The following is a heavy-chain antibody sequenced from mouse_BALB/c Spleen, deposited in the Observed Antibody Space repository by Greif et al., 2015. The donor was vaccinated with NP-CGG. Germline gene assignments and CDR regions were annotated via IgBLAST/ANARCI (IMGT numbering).Heavy chain of an antibody. CDR3: ARSGLRRGNAMDY. J-gene: IGHJ4*01. D-gene: IGHD2-2*01. CDR1: GFNIKDTY. V-gene: IGHV14-3*02. CDR2: IDPANGNT. Sequence: VQLQQPGAELVKPGASVKLSCTASGFNIKDTYMHWVKQRPEQGLEWIGRIDPANGNTKYDPKFQGKATITADTSSNTAYLQLSSLTSEDTAVYYCARSGLRRGNAMDYWGQGTSVTVSS.